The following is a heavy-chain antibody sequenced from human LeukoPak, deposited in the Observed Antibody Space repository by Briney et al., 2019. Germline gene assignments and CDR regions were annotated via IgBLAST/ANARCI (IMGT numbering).Heavy chain of an antibody. CDR3: ARLARYDSLTGYYGFDY. V-gene: IGHV4-39*01. J-gene: IGHJ4*02. D-gene: IGHD3-9*01. CDR1: GGSISSSSYY. CDR2: IYYSGST. Sequence: PSETLSLTCTVSGGSISSSSYYWGWIRQPPGKGLEWIGSIYYSGSTYYNPSLKSRVTISVDTSKNQFSLKLSSVTAADTAVYYCARLARYDSLTGYYGFDYWGQGTLVTVSS.